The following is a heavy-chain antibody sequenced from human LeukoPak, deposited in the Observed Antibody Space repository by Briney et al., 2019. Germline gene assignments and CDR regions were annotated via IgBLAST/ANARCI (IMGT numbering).Heavy chain of an antibody. V-gene: IGHV4-34*01. J-gene: IGHJ4*02. CDR2: INHSGST. D-gene: IGHD2-15*01. Sequence: LRLLCAASGFTFSDAWMSWIRQPPGKWLEWLGEINHSGSTNYNPSLKSRVTISVDTSKNQFSLKLSSVTAADTAVYYCAGGGRLNPLAANDYWGQGTLVTVSS. CDR1: GFTFSDAW. CDR3: AGGGRLNPLAANDY.